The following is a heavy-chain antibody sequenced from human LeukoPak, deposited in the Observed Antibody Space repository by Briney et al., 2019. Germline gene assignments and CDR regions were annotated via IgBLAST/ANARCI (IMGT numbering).Heavy chain of an antibody. CDR3: ARELRFLESWFDP. Sequence: SVKVSCKASGGTFSSYANSWVRQAPGQGLEWMGGIIPIFGTANYAQKFQGRVTITTDESTSTAYMELSSLRSEDTAVYYCARELRFLESWFDPWGQGTLVTVSS. J-gene: IGHJ5*02. CDR2: IIPIFGTA. CDR1: GGTFSSYA. V-gene: IGHV1-69*05. D-gene: IGHD3-3*01.